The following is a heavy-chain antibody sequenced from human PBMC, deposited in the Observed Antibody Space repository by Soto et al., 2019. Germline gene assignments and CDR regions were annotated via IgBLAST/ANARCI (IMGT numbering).Heavy chain of an antibody. Sequence: SGPTLVKPTQTLTLTCTFSGFSLSTSGVGVGWIRQPPGKALEWLALIYWDDDKRYSPSLKSRLTITKDTSKNQVVLTMTNMDPVDTATYYCAHVIGGSGSYYNVPNWFDPWGQGTLVTVSS. J-gene: IGHJ5*02. CDR1: GFSLSTSGVG. CDR3: AHVIGGSGSYYNVPNWFDP. D-gene: IGHD3-10*01. CDR2: IYWDDDK. V-gene: IGHV2-5*02.